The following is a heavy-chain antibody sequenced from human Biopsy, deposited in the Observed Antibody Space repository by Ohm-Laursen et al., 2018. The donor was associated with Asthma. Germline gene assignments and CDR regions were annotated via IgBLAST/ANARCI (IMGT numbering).Heavy chain of an antibody. CDR3: ARCQVGYSSGWSLLLKKIYYSGMDV. Sequence: SVKVSCRTPGGTFSNFAISWVRQAPGQGLEWLGGIMTVFGTTNYAQKFQGRVTITADESTSTAYMEVTSLRSEDTAIYYCARCQVGYSSGWSLLLKKIYYSGMDVWGQGTAVTVSS. V-gene: IGHV1-69*13. D-gene: IGHD6-19*01. CDR2: IMTVFGTT. CDR1: GGTFSNFA. J-gene: IGHJ6*02.